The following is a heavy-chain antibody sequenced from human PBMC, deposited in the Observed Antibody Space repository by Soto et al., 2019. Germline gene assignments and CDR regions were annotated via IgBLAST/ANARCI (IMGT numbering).Heavy chain of an antibody. CDR3: ATIGYSYGTNYYYYGMDV. CDR1: GFTVSSNH. V-gene: IGHV3-53*01. J-gene: IGHJ6*02. CDR2: IYSGGST. Sequence: PGGSLRLSCAASGFTVSSNHMSWVRQAPGKGLEWVSVIYSGGSTYYADSVKGRFTISRDNSKNTLYLQMNSLRAEDTAVYYCATIGYSYGTNYYYYGMDVWGQGPTVTVSS. D-gene: IGHD5-18*01.